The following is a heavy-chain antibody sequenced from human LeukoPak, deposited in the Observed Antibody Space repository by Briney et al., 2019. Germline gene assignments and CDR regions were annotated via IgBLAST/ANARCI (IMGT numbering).Heavy chain of an antibody. CDR2: IYNSGST. CDR3: ARAALYFDSSAYSYYFDY. Sequence: PSEALSLTCTVSDGSISSYYWSWIRQPPGKGLGWIGNIYNSGSTNYNPSLKSRVTMSVDPSKNQFSLRLSSVTAADTAVYFCARAALYFDSSAYSYYFDYWGQGTLVTVSS. V-gene: IGHV4-59*01. CDR1: DGSISSYY. D-gene: IGHD3-22*01. J-gene: IGHJ4*02.